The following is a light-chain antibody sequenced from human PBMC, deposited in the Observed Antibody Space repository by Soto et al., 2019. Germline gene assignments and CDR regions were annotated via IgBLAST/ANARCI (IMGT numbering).Light chain of an antibody. CDR2: SAS. J-gene: IGKJ2*01. V-gene: IGKV1-39*01. CDR3: QQTFKTPHT. CDR1: QGISSY. Sequence: DIQITQSPSAKSASVGDRVTITCRASQGISSYLNWYQQQPGKAPKLLIYSASTLQTGVPSRFSGSGFGTDYTLTISSLQPADFATYYCQQTFKTPHTFGQGTKV.